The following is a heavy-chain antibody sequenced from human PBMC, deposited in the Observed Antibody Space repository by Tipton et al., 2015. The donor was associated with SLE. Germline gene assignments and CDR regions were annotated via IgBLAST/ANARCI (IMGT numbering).Heavy chain of an antibody. V-gene: IGHV4-38-2*02. Sequence: TLSLTCAVSGYSISSGYYWGWIRQPPGKGLEWIGSIYLSENTNYNPSLKSRVTMSLDTSKNQVSLKLTSVSAADTAVYFCARDLYCSGGSCYYYYGMDVWGQGTTVTVSS. CDR3: ARDLYCSGGSCYYYYGMDV. J-gene: IGHJ6*02. CDR1: GYSISSGYY. CDR2: IYLSENT. D-gene: IGHD2-15*01.